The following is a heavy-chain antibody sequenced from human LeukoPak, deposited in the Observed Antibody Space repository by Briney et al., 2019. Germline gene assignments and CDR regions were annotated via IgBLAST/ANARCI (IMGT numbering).Heavy chain of an antibody. Sequence: GGSLRLSCAASGFTFSSYGMHCVRQAPGKGLEWVAVIWYDGSNKDYADSVKGRFTISRDNSKNTMYLQMNSLRAEDTAVYYCASKSRSGVGSWDYFDYWGQGTLVTVSS. CDR2: IWYDGSNK. D-gene: IGHD3-3*01. V-gene: IGHV3-33*01. J-gene: IGHJ4*02. CDR3: ASKSRSGVGSWDYFDY. CDR1: GFTFSSYG.